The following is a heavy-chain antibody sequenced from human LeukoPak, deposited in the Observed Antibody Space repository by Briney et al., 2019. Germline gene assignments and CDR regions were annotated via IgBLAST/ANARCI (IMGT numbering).Heavy chain of an antibody. J-gene: IGHJ4*02. CDR2: ISWNSGSI. Sequence: PGRSLRLSCAAPGFTFDDYAMHWVRQAPGKGLEWVSGISWNSGSIGYADSVKGRFTISRDNAKNSLYLQMNSLRAEDTALYYCAKDAGHNLREFDYWGQGTLVAVSS. V-gene: IGHV3-9*01. D-gene: IGHD1-20*01. CDR3: AKDAGHNLREFDY. CDR1: GFTFDDYA.